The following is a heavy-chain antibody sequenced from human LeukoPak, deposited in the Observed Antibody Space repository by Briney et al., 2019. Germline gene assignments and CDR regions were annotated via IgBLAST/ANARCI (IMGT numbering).Heavy chain of an antibody. CDR3: ARRVYGTSQYY. CDR2: IYYSGIT. D-gene: IGHD5/OR15-5a*01. Sequence: PSETLSLTCTVSGGPISNSNSFWAWIRQPPGKGLEWIGTIYYSGITYYSPSLKSRVTISVDTSKNQFSLKLSSVTATDTALYYCARRVYGTSQYYWGQGTLVTVSS. J-gene: IGHJ4*02. CDR1: GGPISNSNSF. V-gene: IGHV4-39*01.